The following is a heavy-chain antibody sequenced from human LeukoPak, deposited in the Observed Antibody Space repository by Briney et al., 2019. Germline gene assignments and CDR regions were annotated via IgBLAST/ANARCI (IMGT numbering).Heavy chain of an antibody. J-gene: IGHJ4*02. V-gene: IGHV3-7*01. CDR3: ARGPAPVRYFDWLLFGY. Sequence: GGSLRLSCVASGFTFSNYWMSWVRQAPGKGLEWVANIKQDGSEKYYVDSVKGRFTISRDNAKNSLYLQMNSLRAEDTAVYYCARGPAPVRYFDWLLFGYWGQGTLVTVSS. CDR2: IKQDGSEK. D-gene: IGHD3-9*01. CDR1: GFTFSNYW.